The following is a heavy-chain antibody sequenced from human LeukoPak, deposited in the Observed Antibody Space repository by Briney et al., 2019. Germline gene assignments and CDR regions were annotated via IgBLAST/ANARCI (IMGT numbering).Heavy chain of an antibody. Sequence: GASVKVSCKASGYTFTSYGISWVRQAPGQGLEWMGWISAYNGNTNYAQKLQGRVTMTTDTSTSTAYMELRSLRSDDTAVYYCARDGVAVAGTVYYYYMDVWGKGTTVTVSS. CDR2: ISAYNGNT. J-gene: IGHJ6*03. CDR3: ARDGVAVAGTVYYYYMDV. CDR1: GYTFTSYG. D-gene: IGHD6-19*01. V-gene: IGHV1-18*01.